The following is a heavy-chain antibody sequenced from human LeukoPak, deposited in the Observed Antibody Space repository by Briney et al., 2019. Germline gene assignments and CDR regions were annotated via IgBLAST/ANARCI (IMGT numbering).Heavy chain of an antibody. Sequence: ASETLSLTCTVSGGSISSSSYYWGWIRQPPGKGLEWIGSIYYSGSTYYNPSLKSRVTISVDTSKNQFSLKLSSVTAADTAVYYCARRGGSYYWYYFGYWGQGTLVTVSS. D-gene: IGHD1-26*01. V-gene: IGHV4-39*07. CDR3: ARRGGSYYWYYFGY. J-gene: IGHJ4*02. CDR1: GGSISSSSYY. CDR2: IYYSGST.